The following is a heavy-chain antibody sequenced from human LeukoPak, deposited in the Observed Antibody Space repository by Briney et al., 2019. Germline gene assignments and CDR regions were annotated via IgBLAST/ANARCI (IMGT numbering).Heavy chain of an antibody. J-gene: IGHJ4*02. Sequence: GGSLRLSCAASGFTFSSYAMNWVRQAPGKGLEWVSGISASSSIYYADSVKGRFTISRDNSKNTLYLQVNSLRADDTAVYYCAKGSYYDSGGYYYFDYWGQGTLVTVSS. D-gene: IGHD3-22*01. V-gene: IGHV3-23*01. CDR2: ISASSSI. CDR3: AKGSYYDSGGYYYFDY. CDR1: GFTFSSYA.